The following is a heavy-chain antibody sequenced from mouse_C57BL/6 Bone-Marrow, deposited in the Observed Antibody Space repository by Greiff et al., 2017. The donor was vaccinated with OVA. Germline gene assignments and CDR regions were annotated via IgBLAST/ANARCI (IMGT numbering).Heavy chain of an antibody. V-gene: IGHV5-6*01. CDR2: ISSGGSYS. Sequence: EVQGVESGGDLVKPGGSLKLSCAASGFTFSSYGMSWVRQTPDKRLEWVATISSGGSYSYYPDSVKGRFTISRDNAKNTLYLQMSRLKSEDTAMYYCARRAYGSSYDWYFDVWGTGTTVTVSS. CDR1: GFTFSSYG. D-gene: IGHD1-1*01. J-gene: IGHJ1*03. CDR3: ARRAYGSSYDWYFDV.